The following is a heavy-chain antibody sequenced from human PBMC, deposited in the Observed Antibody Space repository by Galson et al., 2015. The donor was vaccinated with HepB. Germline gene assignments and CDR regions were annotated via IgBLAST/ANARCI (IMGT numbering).Heavy chain of an antibody. CDR2: TRNKASRYTT. D-gene: IGHD5-12*01. V-gene: IGHV3-72*01. Sequence: SLRLSCVASGFIFSDYYMEWLRQAPGKGLEWVGRTRNKASRYTTEYAASVKGRFIISRDDSKSSLYLQMNSLKTEDTAVYYCARGGVWGQGTTVTVSS. CDR3: ARGGV. CDR1: GFIFSDYY. J-gene: IGHJ6*02.